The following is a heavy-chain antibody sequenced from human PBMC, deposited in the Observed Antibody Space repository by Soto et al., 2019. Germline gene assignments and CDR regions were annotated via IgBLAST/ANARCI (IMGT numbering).Heavy chain of an antibody. J-gene: IGHJ6*02. CDR1: GFTFSSYG. CDR2: ISYDGSNK. CDR3: AKENLIGGMDV. V-gene: IGHV3-30*18. Sequence: GGSLRLSCAASGFTFSSYGMHWVRQAPGKGLEWVAVISYDGSNKYYADSVKGRFTISRDNSKNTLYLQMNSLRAEDTAVYYCAKENLIGGMDVWGQGTTVTSP. D-gene: IGHD3-16*01.